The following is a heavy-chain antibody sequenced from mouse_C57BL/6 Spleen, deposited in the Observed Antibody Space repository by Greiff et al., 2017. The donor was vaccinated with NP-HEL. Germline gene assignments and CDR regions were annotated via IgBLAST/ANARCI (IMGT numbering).Heavy chain of an antibody. V-gene: IGHV1-26*01. CDR1: GYTFTDYY. J-gene: IGHJ4*01. CDR3: ARSRGPYRGYYAMDY. Sequence: EVQLQQSGPELVKPGASVKISCKASGYTFTDYYMNWVKQSHGKSLEWIGDINPYNGGTIYNQKFKGKATLTVDKSSSTAYRERRSLTSEDSAVYDCARSRGPYRGYYAMDYWGQGTSVTVSS. CDR2: INPYNGGT. D-gene: IGHD2-12*01.